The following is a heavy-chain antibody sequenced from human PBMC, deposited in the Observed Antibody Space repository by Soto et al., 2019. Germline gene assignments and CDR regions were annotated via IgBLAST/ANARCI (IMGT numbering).Heavy chain of an antibody. Sequence: QVQLVQSGAEVKKPGASVRVSCRTSGYKFADYNMNWVRQATGRGLEWLGYMNSFSGSGGSEPQFQGKLTLSKNTSLSTAYLELTNLKDDETAVYYCARGSSFQRTVNLDFWGQGTPVTVSS. CDR3: ARGSSFQRTVNLDF. J-gene: IGHJ4*02. CDR1: GYKFADYN. CDR2: MNSFSGSG. V-gene: IGHV1-8*01. D-gene: IGHD3-10*01.